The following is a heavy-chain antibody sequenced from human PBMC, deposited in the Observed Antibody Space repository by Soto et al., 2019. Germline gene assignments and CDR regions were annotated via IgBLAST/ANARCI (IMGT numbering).Heavy chain of an antibody. CDR2: IYPGDSDT. Sequence: GESLKISCKGSGYSFTSYWIGWVRQMPGKGLEWMGIIYPGDSDTRYSPSFQGQVTISADKSISTAYLQWSSLKASDTAMYYCASEGPRWIQYGRELDYWGQGTLVTVSS. CDR1: GYSFTSYW. D-gene: IGHD5-18*01. CDR3: ASEGPRWIQYGRELDY. V-gene: IGHV5-51*01. J-gene: IGHJ4*02.